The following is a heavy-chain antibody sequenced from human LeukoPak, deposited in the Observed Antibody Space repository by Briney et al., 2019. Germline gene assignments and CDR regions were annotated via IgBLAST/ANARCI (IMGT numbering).Heavy chain of an antibody. CDR1: GDSSSSGDYY. Sequence: SETLSLTCTVSGDSSSSGDYYWAWIRQPPGKGLEWIAIINDSGRSYYNPSLKSRVTISVDTSKKQFSLKLSSVRAADTAIYHCARQRGSGKWFLDCLGLGILVTVSS. CDR3: ARQRGSGKWFLDC. V-gene: IGHV4-39*01. D-gene: IGHD3-16*01. CDR2: INDSGRS. J-gene: IGHJ4*02.